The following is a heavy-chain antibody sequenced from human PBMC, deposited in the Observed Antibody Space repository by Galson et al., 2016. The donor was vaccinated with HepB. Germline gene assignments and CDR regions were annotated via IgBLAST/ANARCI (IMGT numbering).Heavy chain of an antibody. CDR3: ARRSDSLLVVTGDC. V-gene: IGHV3-66*02. Sequence: SLRLSCAASGFTVSSNYMTWVRQAPGKGPEWVSVIYSGGSTSSADSVKGRFTISRDSSKNTLYLQMNSLRPEDTAVYYCARRSDSLLVVTGDCWGQGTLVTVSS. D-gene: IGHD2-8*02. J-gene: IGHJ4*02. CDR1: GFTVSSNY. CDR2: IYSGGST.